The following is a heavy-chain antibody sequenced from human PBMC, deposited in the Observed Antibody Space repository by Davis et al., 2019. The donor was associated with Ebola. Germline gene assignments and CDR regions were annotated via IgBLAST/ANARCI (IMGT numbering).Heavy chain of an antibody. CDR3: ARDSGSWYTPMVDGMDV. CDR2: IWYDGSNK. J-gene: IGHJ6*02. D-gene: IGHD6-13*01. V-gene: IGHV3-33*08. CDR1: GFTFSSYG. Sequence: GESLKISCAASGFTFSSYGMHWVRQAPGKGLEWVAVIWYDGSNKYYADSVKGRFTISRDNSKNTLYLQMNSLRAEDTAVYYCARDSGSWYTPMVDGMDVWGQGTTVTVSS.